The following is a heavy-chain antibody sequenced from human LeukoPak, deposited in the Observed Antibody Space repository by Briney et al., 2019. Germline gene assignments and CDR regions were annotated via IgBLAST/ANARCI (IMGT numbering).Heavy chain of an antibody. J-gene: IGHJ3*02. V-gene: IGHV3-74*01. Sequence: PGRSLRLFCAASGFTFSSYCMHWVRQAPGKGLVWVLRINSDGSSTSYADSVKGRYTISRDNAKNTLYLQMNSLRAEDTAVYYCARGATMIKRAFDIWGQGTMVTVSS. CDR2: INSDGSST. CDR3: ARGATMIKRAFDI. D-gene: IGHD3-22*01. CDR1: GFTFSSYC.